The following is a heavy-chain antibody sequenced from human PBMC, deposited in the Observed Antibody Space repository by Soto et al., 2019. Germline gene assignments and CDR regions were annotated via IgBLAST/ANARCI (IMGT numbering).Heavy chain of an antibody. CDR1: GFTFSSYG. Sequence: QVQLVESGGGVVQPGRSLRLSCAASGFTFSSYGMHWVRQAPGKGLEWVAVISYDGSNKYYADSVKGRFTISRDNSKNTLYLQMNSLRAEDTAVYYCAKEGRGPSFDYWGQGTLVTVSS. J-gene: IGHJ4*02. CDR3: AKEGRGPSFDY. CDR2: ISYDGSNK. D-gene: IGHD2-15*01. V-gene: IGHV3-30*18.